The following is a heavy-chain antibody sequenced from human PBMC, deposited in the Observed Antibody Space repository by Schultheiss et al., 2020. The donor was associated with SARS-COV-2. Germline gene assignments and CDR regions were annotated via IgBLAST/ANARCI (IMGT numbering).Heavy chain of an antibody. CDR1: GGSISSYY. D-gene: IGHD2-15*01. CDR2: IYYSGST. V-gene: IGHV4-59*12. J-gene: IGHJ4*02. Sequence: SQTLSLTCTVSGGSISSYYWSWIRQPPGKGLEWIGSIYYSGSTYYNPSLKSRVTISLDTSKNQFSLKLTSVTAADTAVYYCARDELGYCSGGSCPLYFDNWGQGTLVTVSS. CDR3: ARDELGYCSGGSCPLYFDN.